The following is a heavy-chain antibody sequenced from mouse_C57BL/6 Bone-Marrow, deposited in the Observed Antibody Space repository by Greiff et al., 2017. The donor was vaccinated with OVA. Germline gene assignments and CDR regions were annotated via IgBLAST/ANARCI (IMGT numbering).Heavy chain of an antibody. CDR3: ASSPSYGSHEEFAY. D-gene: IGHD2-10*02. CDR2: IGPGSGSS. V-gene: IGHV1-77*01. J-gene: IGHJ3*01. Sequence: QVQLQQSGAELVKPGASVKISCKASGYTFTDYYINWVKQRPGQGLEWIGKIGPGSGSSSYNEKFKGKATLTADKSSSTAYIQLSSLTSEDSAVYFCASSPSYGSHEEFAYWGQGTLVTVSA. CDR1: GYTFTDYY.